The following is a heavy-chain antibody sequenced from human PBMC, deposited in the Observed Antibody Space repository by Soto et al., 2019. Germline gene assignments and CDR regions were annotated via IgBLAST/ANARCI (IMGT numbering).Heavy chain of an antibody. CDR2: IYSSGTT. CDR3: VTVNIGRSCGWVPFEY. D-gene: IGHD6-19*01. J-gene: IGHJ4*02. Sequence: QVQLQGSGPGLVKPSETLSLTCYVSGDSISSRTYFWGWIRHSPERGLEWIGDIYSSGTTHYNASLNSRATISADTSKGQLSLKLSSVTAADTAVYYSVTVNIGRSCGWVPFEYWGQGFPVTVSP. CDR1: GDSISSRTYF. V-gene: IGHV4-39*01.